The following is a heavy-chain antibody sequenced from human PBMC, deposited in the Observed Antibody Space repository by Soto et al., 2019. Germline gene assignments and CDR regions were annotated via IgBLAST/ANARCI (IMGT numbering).Heavy chain of an antibody. Sequence: SETLSLTCTVSGASIRSTDYYWSWIRQAPGKGLKWIGYVYYTGSTYYNPSLMSRLTISVDTSKNQFSLKLTSVTAAETAVYYCVRTAREGAVAPHWFDRWRQGTQVTVSS. CDR2: VYYTGST. D-gene: IGHD2-21*02. CDR1: GASIRSTDYY. J-gene: IGHJ5*02. V-gene: IGHV4-30-4*01. CDR3: VRTAREGAVAPHWFDR.